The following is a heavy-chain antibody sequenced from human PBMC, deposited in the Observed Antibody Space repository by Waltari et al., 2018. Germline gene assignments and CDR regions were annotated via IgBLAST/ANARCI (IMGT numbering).Heavy chain of an antibody. CDR3: ARGGYSGYDPLGY. J-gene: IGHJ4*02. D-gene: IGHD5-12*01. V-gene: IGHV1-69*13. CDR2: IIPIFGTA. CDR1: GGTFSSYA. Sequence: QVQLVQSGAEVKKPGSSVKVSCKASGGTFSSYAISWVRRDPGQGLEWRGGIIPIFGTANYAQKCQGRVTITADESTSTAYMELSSLRSEDTAVYYCARGGYSGYDPLGYWGQGTLVTVSS.